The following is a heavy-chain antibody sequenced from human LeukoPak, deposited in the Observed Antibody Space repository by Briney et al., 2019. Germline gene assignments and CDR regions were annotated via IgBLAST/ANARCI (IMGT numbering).Heavy chain of an antibody. Sequence: ASVKVSCKASGGTFSSYAISWVRQAPGQGLEWMGRIIPILGIANYAQKFQGRITITADESTSTVYMELSSLRSEDTAVYYCARDETTVNAFDIWGQGTMVTVSS. V-gene: IGHV1-69*04. J-gene: IGHJ3*02. CDR2: IIPILGIA. CDR1: GGTFSSYA. CDR3: ARDETTVNAFDI. D-gene: IGHD4-11*01.